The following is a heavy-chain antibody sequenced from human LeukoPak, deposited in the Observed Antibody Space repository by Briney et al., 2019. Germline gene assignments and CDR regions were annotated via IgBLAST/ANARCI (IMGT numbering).Heavy chain of an antibody. D-gene: IGHD3-10*01. CDR2: INRSGST. J-gene: IGHJ4*02. CDR1: GGSFSGYY. Sequence: SETLSLTCAVYGGSFSGYYWSWIRQPPGKGLEWIGEINRSGSTNYNPSLKSRVTISVDTSKNQFSLKLSSVTAADTAVYYCARVPKTYGSGSYYPYWGQGTLVTVSS. CDR3: ARVPKTYGSGSYYPY. V-gene: IGHV4-34*01.